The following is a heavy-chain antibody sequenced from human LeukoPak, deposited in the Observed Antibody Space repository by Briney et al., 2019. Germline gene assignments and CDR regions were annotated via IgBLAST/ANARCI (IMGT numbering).Heavy chain of an antibody. D-gene: IGHD3-22*01. CDR3: AKQGYYYDSSGYRFDY. J-gene: IGHJ4*02. CDR2: ISGSGGST. V-gene: IGHV3-23*01. CDR1: GFTFSSSA. Sequence: GGSLRLSCAASGFTFSSSAMTWVRQAPGKGLEWVSSISGSGGSTYYADSVKGRFTISRDNSKNTLFLQMNSLRAEDTAVYYCAKQGYYYDSSGYRFDYWGQGTLVTVSS.